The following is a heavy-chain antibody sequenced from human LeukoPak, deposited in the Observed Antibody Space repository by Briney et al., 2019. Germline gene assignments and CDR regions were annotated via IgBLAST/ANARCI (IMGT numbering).Heavy chain of an antibody. Sequence: GGSLRLSCAASGFTFSNAWMSWVRQAPGKGLEWVGRIKSKTDGGTTDYAAPVKGRFTISRDDSKNTLYLQMNSVKTEDTAVYYCTTDGEYQLLSWFDPWGQGTLVTVSS. J-gene: IGHJ5*02. CDR2: IKSKTDGGTT. V-gene: IGHV3-15*01. CDR1: GFTFSNAW. D-gene: IGHD2-2*01. CDR3: TTDGEYQLLSWFDP.